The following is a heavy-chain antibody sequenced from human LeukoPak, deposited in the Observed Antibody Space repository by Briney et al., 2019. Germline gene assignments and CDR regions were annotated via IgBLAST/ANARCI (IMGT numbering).Heavy chain of an antibody. CDR3: VLGIAAADY. CDR2: INSDGSST. Sequence: GGSLRLSCAASGFTFSNYWMHWVRHAPGKGLVWVSRINSDGSSTSYADSVKGRFTISRDKAKNTLYLQMNSLRAEDTAVYYCVLGIAAADYWGQGTLVTVSS. D-gene: IGHD6-13*01. CDR1: GFTFSNYW. V-gene: IGHV3-74*01. J-gene: IGHJ4*02.